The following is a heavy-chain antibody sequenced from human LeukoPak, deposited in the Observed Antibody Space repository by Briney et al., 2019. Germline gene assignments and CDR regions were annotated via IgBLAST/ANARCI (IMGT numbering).Heavy chain of an antibody. V-gene: IGHV3-43*02. CDR3: AKDLGSSSWPLYYYYYYGMDV. CDR1: GFTFDDYA. Sequence: GGSLRLSCAASGFTFDDYAMHWVRQAPGKGLEWVSLISGDGGSTYYADSVKGRFTISRDNSKNSLYLQMNSLRTEDTALYYCAKDLGSSSWPLYYYYYYGMDVWGQGTRSPSP. J-gene: IGHJ6*02. CDR2: ISGDGGST. D-gene: IGHD6-13*01.